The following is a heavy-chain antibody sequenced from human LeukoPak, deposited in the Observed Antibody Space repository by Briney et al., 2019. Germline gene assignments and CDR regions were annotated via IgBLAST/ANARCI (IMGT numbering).Heavy chain of an antibody. Sequence: GGSLRLSCVASGFTFSNYAMSWVRQAPGKGLEWVSAIGDDGGATYHADSVKGRFTISRDNSKNTLYLQMNSLRAEDTAVYYCAKRYCTGGSCCPDYWGQGTLVTVSS. D-gene: IGHD2-15*01. CDR1: GFTFSNYA. CDR2: IGDDGGAT. J-gene: IGHJ4*02. CDR3: AKRYCTGGSCCPDY. V-gene: IGHV3-23*01.